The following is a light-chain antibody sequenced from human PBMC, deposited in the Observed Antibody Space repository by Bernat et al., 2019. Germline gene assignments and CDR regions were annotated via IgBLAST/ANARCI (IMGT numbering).Light chain of an antibody. CDR2: EVT. J-gene: IGLJ3*02. CDR1: SSDVGYYDL. CDR3: CSYADTSTRV. Sequence: QSALTQPASVSGSPGQSITISCTGTSSDVGYYDLVSWSQQHPGKAPKLMIYEVTKRPSGVSYLFSGSKSGNTASLTFSGLQAEDEADYYCCSYADTSTRVFGGGTQLTV. V-gene: IGLV2-23*02.